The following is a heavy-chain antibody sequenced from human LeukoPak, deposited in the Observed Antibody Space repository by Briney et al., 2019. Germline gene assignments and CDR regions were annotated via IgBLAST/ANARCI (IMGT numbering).Heavy chain of an antibody. D-gene: IGHD2-2*01. CDR3: ARAHILGYCSSTSCYGDAFDI. V-gene: IGHV4-4*07. Sequence: PSETLSLTCTVSGGSISSYYWSWIRQPAGKGLEWIGRIYTSGSTNYNPSLKSRVTMSVDTSKNQFSLKLSSVTAADTAVYYCARAHILGYCSSTSCYGDAFDIWGQGTMVTVSS. CDR2: IYTSGST. J-gene: IGHJ3*02. CDR1: GGSISSYY.